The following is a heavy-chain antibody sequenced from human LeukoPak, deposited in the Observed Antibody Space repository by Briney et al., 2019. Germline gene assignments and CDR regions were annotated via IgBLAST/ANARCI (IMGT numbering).Heavy chain of an antibody. CDR3: ARGYESAIYYYMDV. V-gene: IGHV4-34*01. D-gene: IGHD5-12*01. CDR1: GGSFSGYY. Sequence: PSETLSLTCAVYGGSFSGYYWSWIRQPPGKGLEWIGEINHSGSTNYNPSLKSRVTISVDTSKNQFSLKLNSVTAADTAVYYCARGYESAIYYYMDVWGKGTTVTVSS. J-gene: IGHJ6*03. CDR2: INHSGST.